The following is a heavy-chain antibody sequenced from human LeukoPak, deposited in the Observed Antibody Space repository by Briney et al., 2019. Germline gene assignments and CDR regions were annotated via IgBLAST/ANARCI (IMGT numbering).Heavy chain of an antibody. D-gene: IGHD3-16*01. CDR2: ISYDGKVT. Sequence: GGSLRLSCADSGCTFSNFGMHWVRQAPGKGLEWMGVISYDGKVTYYADSVKGRFTISRDNSKNTLYLQMTSLRGEDTALYYCAKERDYRVSTSCDYWGQGIQVTVSS. J-gene: IGHJ4*02. CDR3: AKERDYRVSTSCDY. V-gene: IGHV3-30*18. CDR1: GCTFSNFG.